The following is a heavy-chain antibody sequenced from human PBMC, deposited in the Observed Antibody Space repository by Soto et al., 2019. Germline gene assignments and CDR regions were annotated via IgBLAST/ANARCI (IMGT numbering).Heavy chain of an antibody. CDR3: ARVKRIQLWLYYYYYMDV. CDR1: GFTFSDHY. V-gene: IGHV3-72*01. D-gene: IGHD5-18*01. CDR2: TRNKANSYTT. Sequence: GGSLRLSCAAFGFTFSDHYMDWVRQAPGKGLEWVGRTRNKANSYTTEYAASVKGRFTISRDDSKNSLYLQMNSLKTEDTAVYYCARVKRIQLWLYYYYYMDVWGKGTTVTVSS. J-gene: IGHJ6*03.